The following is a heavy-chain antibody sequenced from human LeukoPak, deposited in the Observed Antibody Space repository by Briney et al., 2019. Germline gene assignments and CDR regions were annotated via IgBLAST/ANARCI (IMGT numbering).Heavy chain of an antibody. J-gene: IGHJ4*02. CDR1: GFTVSSNY. CDR3: ARQDLWQHCDF. V-gene: IGHV3-53*01. Sequence: GGSLRLSCAASGFTVSSNYMIWVRQAPGKGLEWVSVIYSGDSTYYADSVESRFTISRDNSKNKLYLQMNSQRADDTAVYYCARQDLWQHCDFWGQGALVSVSS. D-gene: IGHD2-21*01. CDR2: IYSGDST.